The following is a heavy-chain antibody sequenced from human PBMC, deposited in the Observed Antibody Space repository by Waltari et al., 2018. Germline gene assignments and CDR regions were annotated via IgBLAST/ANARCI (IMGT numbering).Heavy chain of an antibody. Sequence: QVQLVESGGGVVQPGRSLRLSCAASGFTFSSYAMHWVRQAPGKGLEWVEVISYDGSNKYYADSVKGRFTISRDNSKNTLYLQMNSLRAEDTAVYYCAREFDSSGYYYVGGYWGQGTLVTVSS. V-gene: IGHV3-30*01. J-gene: IGHJ4*02. CDR1: GFTFSSYA. CDR2: ISYDGSNK. D-gene: IGHD3-22*01. CDR3: AREFDSSGYYYVGGY.